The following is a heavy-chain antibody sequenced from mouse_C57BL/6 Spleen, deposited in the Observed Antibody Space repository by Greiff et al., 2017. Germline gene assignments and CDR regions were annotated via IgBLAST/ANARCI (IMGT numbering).Heavy chain of an antibody. D-gene: IGHD2-1*01. CDR3: AYGNYGLGDY. J-gene: IGHJ4*01. CDR2: INPNNGGT. Sequence: LVEPGASVKMSCKASGYTFTDYNMHWVKQSHGKSLEWIGYINPNNGGTSYNQKFKGKATLTVNKSSSTAYMELRSLTSEDSAVYYCAYGNYGLGDYWGQGTSVTVSS. CDR1: GYTFTDYN. V-gene: IGHV1-22*01.